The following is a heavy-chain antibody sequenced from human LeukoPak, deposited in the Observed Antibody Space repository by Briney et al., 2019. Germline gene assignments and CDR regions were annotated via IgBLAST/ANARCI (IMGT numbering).Heavy chain of an antibody. D-gene: IGHD6-19*01. J-gene: IGHJ4*02. V-gene: IGHV3-23*01. Sequence: GGSLRLSCVASGFSFSAYAITWVRQAPAKGMEWVSAIRGNSERTYYADSVRGRFTISRDNSKDTSYLQISSLRVEDTAVYYCAREQSGTRGWYTVDYWGQGTLVAVSS. CDR3: AREQSGTRGWYTVDY. CDR1: GFSFSAYA. CDR2: IRGNSERT.